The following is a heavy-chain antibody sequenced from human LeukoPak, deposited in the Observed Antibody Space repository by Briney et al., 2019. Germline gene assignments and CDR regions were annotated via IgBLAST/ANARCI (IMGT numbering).Heavy chain of an antibody. CDR3: ARDNHYYDSSGYYPTHYFDY. J-gene: IGHJ4*02. CDR1: GYTFTSYG. Sequence: ASVKVSCKASGYTFTSYGISWVRQAPGQGLEWMGWISAYNGNTNYAQKLQGRVTMTTDTSTGTAYMELRSLRSDDTAVYYCARDNHYYDSSGYYPTHYFDYWGQGTLVTVSS. CDR2: ISAYNGNT. D-gene: IGHD3-22*01. V-gene: IGHV1-18*01.